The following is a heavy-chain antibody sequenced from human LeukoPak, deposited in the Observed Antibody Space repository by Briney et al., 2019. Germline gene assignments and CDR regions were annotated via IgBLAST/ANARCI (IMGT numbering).Heavy chain of an antibody. V-gene: IGHV7-4-1*02. J-gene: IGHJ4*02. CDR1: GYTFTSYH. Sequence: ASVKVSCKASGYTFTSYHMHWVRQAPGQGLEWMGWINTNTGNPTYAQGFTGRFVFSLDTSVSTAYLQISSLKADDTAMYYCARGDYETHGYQTRWGQGTLVTVSS. CDR3: ARGDYETHGYQTR. D-gene: IGHD3-22*01. CDR2: INTNTGNP.